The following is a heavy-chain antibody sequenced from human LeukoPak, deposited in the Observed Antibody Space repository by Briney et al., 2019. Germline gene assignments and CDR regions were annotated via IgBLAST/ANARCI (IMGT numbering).Heavy chain of an antibody. D-gene: IGHD6-13*01. Sequence: GGSLRLSCAASGFTFSSYVMHWVRQAPGKGLEWVAVISYDGSNKYYADSVKGRFTISRDNSKNTLYLQMNSLRAEDTAVYYCARDLVIAAAGTDDYWGQGTLVTVSS. CDR3: ARDLVIAAAGTDDY. J-gene: IGHJ4*02. CDR2: ISYDGSNK. CDR1: GFTFSSYV. V-gene: IGHV3-30-3*01.